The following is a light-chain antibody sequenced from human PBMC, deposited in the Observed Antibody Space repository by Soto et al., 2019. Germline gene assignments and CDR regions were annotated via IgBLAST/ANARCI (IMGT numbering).Light chain of an antibody. CDR3: SSYASGDTLI. Sequence: QSVLTQPASVSGSPGQSITISCTGTSSDVGAYDYVSWYQQHPDKAPKLMIYDVINRPSGVSDRFSGSKSGNTASLTISRLLGEDEADYYCSSYASGDTLIFGGGTKLTVL. CDR1: SSDVGAYDY. J-gene: IGLJ2*01. CDR2: DVI. V-gene: IGLV2-14*03.